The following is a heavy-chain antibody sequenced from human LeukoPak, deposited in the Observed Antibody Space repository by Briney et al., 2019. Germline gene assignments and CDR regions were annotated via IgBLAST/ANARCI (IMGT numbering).Heavy chain of an antibody. J-gene: IGHJ3*02. CDR3: AKGVSVGITVTLLDAFDI. Sequence: GGSLRLSCAASGFTFSAYGIHWVRQAPGKGLEWVAYIRQDGTNKYYADSVKGRFTISRDNSKNALYLQMNSLRAEDTAVYYCAKGVSVGITVTLLDAFDIWGQGTMVTVSS. CDR2: IRQDGTNK. V-gene: IGHV3-30*02. D-gene: IGHD4-17*01. CDR1: GFTFSAYG.